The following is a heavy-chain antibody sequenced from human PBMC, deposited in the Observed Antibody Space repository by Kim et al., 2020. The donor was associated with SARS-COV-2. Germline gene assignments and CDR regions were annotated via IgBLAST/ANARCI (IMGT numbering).Heavy chain of an antibody. CDR3: TTPRGYNWNDGEEYGMDV. Sequence: GGSLRLSCAASGFTFSNAWMSWVRQAPGKGLEWVGRIKSKTDGGTTDYAAPVKGRFTISRDDSKNTLYLQMNSLKTEDTAVYYCTTPRGYNWNDGEEYGMDVWGQGTTVTVSS. D-gene: IGHD1-20*01. CDR2: IKSKTDGGTT. CDR1: GFTFSNAW. J-gene: IGHJ6*02. V-gene: IGHV3-15*01.